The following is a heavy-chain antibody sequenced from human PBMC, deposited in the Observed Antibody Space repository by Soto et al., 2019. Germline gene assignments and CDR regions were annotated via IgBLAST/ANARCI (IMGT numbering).Heavy chain of an antibody. CDR2: IIPIFGTA. CDR1: GGTFSSYA. J-gene: IGHJ4*02. CDR3: ARDRGYSSGLDY. Sequence: SVKVSCKASGGTFSSYAISWVRQAPGQGLEWMGGIIPIFGTANYAQKFQGRVTITADESTSTAYMELSSLRSEDTAAYYCARDRGYSSGLDYWGQGTLVTVSS. V-gene: IGHV1-69*13. D-gene: IGHD6-19*01.